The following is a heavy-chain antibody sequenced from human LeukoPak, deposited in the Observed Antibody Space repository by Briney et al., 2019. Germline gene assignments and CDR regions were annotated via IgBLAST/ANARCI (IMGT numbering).Heavy chain of an antibody. CDR1: GFTFSSFG. Sequence: PGGSLRLSCAASGFTFSSFGMNWVRQAPGKGLEWVSYISSSSSTIYYADSVKGRFTISRDNSKNTLYLQMNSLRAEDTALYYCARDTYYYDSSGGNNYMDVWGKGTTVTVSS. D-gene: IGHD3-22*01. J-gene: IGHJ6*03. CDR2: ISSSSSTI. CDR3: ARDTYYYDSSGGNNYMDV. V-gene: IGHV3-48*01.